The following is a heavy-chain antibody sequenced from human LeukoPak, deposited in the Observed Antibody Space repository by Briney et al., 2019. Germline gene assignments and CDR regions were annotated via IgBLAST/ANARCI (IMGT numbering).Heavy chain of an antibody. J-gene: IGHJ3*02. CDR1: GGSISSYY. CDR2: IYYSGST. CDR3: ARGVLYDYYDSSGYALGACDI. V-gene: IGHV4-59*01. Sequence: PSETLSLTCTVSGGSISSYYWSWIRQPPGKGLEWIGYIYYSGSTNYNPSLKSRVTISVHKSKNQFSLKLSSVTAADTAVYYCARGVLYDYYDSSGYALGACDIWGQGTMVTVSS. D-gene: IGHD3-22*01.